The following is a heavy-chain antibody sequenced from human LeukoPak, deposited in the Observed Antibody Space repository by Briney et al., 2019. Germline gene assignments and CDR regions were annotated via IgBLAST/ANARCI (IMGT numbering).Heavy chain of an antibody. Sequence: PSETLSLTCTVSGGSISNSNYYWGWIRQPPGKGLEWIGSFTYGGGTYYNPSLKSRVTISVDTSKNQFSLKVTSVTAADTAVYYCARRSSNPVGAIDYWGQGTLVIVSS. CDR3: ARRSSNPVGAIDY. J-gene: IGHJ4*02. V-gene: IGHV4-39*01. CDR2: FTYGGGT. CDR1: GGSISNSNYY. D-gene: IGHD1-26*01.